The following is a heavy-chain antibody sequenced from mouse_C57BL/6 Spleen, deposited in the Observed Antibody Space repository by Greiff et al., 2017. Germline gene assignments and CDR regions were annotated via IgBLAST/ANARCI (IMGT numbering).Heavy chain of an antibody. J-gene: IGHJ4*01. CDR1: GFTFSDYG. Sequence: EVQVVESGGGLVKPGGSLKLSCAASGFTFSDYGMHWVRQAPEEGLEWVAYISSGSSTIYYADTVKGRFTISRDNAKNTLFLQLTSLRSEDTAMYYCARPDCPYAMDYWGQGTSVTVSS. V-gene: IGHV5-17*01. CDR3: ARPDCPYAMDY. CDR2: ISSGSSTI.